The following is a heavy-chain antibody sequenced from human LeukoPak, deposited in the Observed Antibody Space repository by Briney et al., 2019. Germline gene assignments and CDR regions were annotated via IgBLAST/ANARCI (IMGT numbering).Heavy chain of an antibody. J-gene: IGHJ6*03. V-gene: IGHV3-21*01. D-gene: IGHD4-11*01. CDR3: AREALTDYTQGTPYYYIYMDV. CDR2: ISSGSSYK. Sequence: PGGSLRLSCAASGFTFSHYSMIWVRQAPGKGLEWVSSISSGSSYKYYADSLKGRFTISRDNAKNSLYLQMNSLRAEDTAVYYCAREALTDYTQGTPYYYIYMDVWGKGTTVTVS. CDR1: GFTFSHYS.